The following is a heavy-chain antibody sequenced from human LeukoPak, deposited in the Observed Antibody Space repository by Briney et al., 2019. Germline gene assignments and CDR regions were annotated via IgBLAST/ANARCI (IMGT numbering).Heavy chain of an antibody. D-gene: IGHD6-19*01. CDR3: ASRISGIAVALSYYYYMDV. V-gene: IGHV1-69*06. CDR1: VGTFSSYA. J-gene: IGHJ6*03. Sequence: SVKVFCKASVGTFSSYAISWVRQAPGQGLEWMGGIIPLFGTTNYAQKFQGRDTITADKSTSTAYMELSSLRSEDTAVYYCASRISGIAVALSYYYYMDVWGKGTTVTVSS. CDR2: IIPLFGTT.